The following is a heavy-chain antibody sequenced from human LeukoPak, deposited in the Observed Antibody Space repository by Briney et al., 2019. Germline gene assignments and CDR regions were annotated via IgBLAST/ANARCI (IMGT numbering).Heavy chain of an antibody. Sequence: GGSLRLSCAASGFTFSSYGMHWVRQAPGKGLEWVAVISYDGSNKYYADSVKGRFTISRDNSKNTLYLQMNSLRAEDTAVYYCARGGGNYDSSGYYMDYFDYWGQGTLVTVSS. D-gene: IGHD3-22*01. CDR2: ISYDGSNK. V-gene: IGHV3-30*03. J-gene: IGHJ4*02. CDR3: ARGGGNYDSSGYYMDYFDY. CDR1: GFTFSSYG.